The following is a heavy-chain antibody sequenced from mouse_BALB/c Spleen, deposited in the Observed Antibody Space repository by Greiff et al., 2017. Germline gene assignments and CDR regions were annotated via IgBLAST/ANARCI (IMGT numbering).Heavy chain of an antibody. J-gene: IGHJ3*01. CDR3: ARSHYYGSSSWFAY. D-gene: IGHD1-1*01. CDR1: GYTFTSYW. V-gene: IGHV1-7*01. CDR2: INPSTGYT. Sequence: LVESGAELAKPGASVKMSCKASGYTFTSYWMHWVKQRPGQGLEWIGYINPSTGYTEYNQKFKDKATLTADKSSSTAYMQLSSLTSEDSAVYYCARSHYYGSSSWFAYWGQGTLVTVSA.